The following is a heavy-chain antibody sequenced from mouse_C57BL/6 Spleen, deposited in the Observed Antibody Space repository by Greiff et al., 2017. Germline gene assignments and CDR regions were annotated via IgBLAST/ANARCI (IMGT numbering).Heavy chain of an antibody. V-gene: IGHV1-5*01. Sequence: VQLQQSGTVLARPGASVKMSCKTSGYTFTSYWMHWVKQRPGQGLEWIGAIYPGNSDTSYNQKFKGKAKLSAVTSASTAYMELSSLTNEDSAVYYCTRKDSYYSNYPFAYWGQGTLVTVSA. J-gene: IGHJ3*01. CDR2: IYPGNSDT. D-gene: IGHD2-5*01. CDR3: TRKDSYYSNYPFAY. CDR1: GYTFTSYW.